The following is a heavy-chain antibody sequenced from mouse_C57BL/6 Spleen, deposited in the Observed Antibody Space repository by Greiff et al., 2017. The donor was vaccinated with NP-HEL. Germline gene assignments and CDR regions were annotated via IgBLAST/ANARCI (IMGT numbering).Heavy chain of an antibody. V-gene: IGHV5-17*01. D-gene: IGHD2-2*01. CDR1: GFTFSDYG. CDR3: ARSGYDGVDY. J-gene: IGHJ4*01. CDR2: ISSGSSTI. Sequence: EVKLMESGGGLVKPGGSLKLSCAASGFTFSDYGMHWVRQAPEMGLEWVAYISSGSSTIYYADTVKGRFTISRDNAKNTLFLQMTSLRSEDTAMYYCARSGYDGVDYWGQGTSVTVSS.